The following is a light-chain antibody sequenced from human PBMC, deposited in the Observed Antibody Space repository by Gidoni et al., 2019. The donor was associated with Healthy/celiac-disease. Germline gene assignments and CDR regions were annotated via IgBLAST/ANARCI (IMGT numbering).Light chain of an antibody. CDR1: SSDVGGYNY. V-gene: IGLV2-11*01. CDR3: CSYAGSYTLVV. Sequence: QSALTQPRPVSGSPGQPVTISCTGTSSDVGGYNYVSWYQQHPGKAPKLMIYDVSKRPSGVPDRFSGSKSGNTASLTISGLQAEDEADYYCCSYAGSYTLVVFGGGTKLTVL. J-gene: IGLJ2*01. CDR2: DVS.